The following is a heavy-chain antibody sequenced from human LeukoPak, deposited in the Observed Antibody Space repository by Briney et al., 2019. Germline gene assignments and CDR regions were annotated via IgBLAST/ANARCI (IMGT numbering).Heavy chain of an antibody. CDR3: ARDGILGGIDY. D-gene: IGHD2-15*01. CDR1: GGSISSYY. Sequence: PSETLSLTCTVSGGSISSYYWSWIRQPPGKGLEWIGYIYYSGSTNYNPSLKSRVTISVDTSKNQFSLKLSSVTAADTAVYYCARDGILGGIDYWGQGTLVTVSS. CDR2: IYYSGST. V-gene: IGHV4-59*01. J-gene: IGHJ4*02.